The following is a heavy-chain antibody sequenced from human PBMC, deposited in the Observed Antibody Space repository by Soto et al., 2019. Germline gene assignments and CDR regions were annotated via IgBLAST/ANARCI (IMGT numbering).Heavy chain of an antibody. V-gene: IGHV3-7*01. J-gene: IGHJ3*02. Sequence: ELQLVQSGGGLAQPGGSLRLSCIASGFSSSDYWMAWIRQVPGKGLELVAAINGDGSDRGYLESVEGRFTISRDNANNSVFLHLNTLTAVDTAVYFCTRDQSWGAFAISGQGTMVTVSS. CDR1: GFSSSDYW. CDR3: TRDQSWGAFAI. D-gene: IGHD3-16*01. CDR2: INGDGSDR.